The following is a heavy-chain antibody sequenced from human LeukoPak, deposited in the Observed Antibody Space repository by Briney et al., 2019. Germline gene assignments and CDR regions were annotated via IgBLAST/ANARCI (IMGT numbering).Heavy chain of an antibody. CDR2: ITTSSSYM. D-gene: IGHD6-19*01. V-gene: IGHV3-21*01. CDR1: GFTFSAYN. CDR3: ARDPYSGGYGAYYYYYMDV. J-gene: IGHJ6*03. Sequence: GGSLTLSCAASGFTFSAYNMNWVRRPPGKGLEWVSSITTSSSYMFYADSVRGRFTISRDNAENSLYLQMNSLRDEDTAVYYCARDPYSGGYGAYYYYYMDVWGKGTTVTISS.